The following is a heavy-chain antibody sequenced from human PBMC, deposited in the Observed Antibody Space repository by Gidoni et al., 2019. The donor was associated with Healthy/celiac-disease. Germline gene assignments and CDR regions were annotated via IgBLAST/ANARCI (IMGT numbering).Heavy chain of an antibody. J-gene: IGHJ4*02. CDR2: ISSSSSYT. CDR1: GFPFSDYC. Sequence: QVKLVESGGGLVKPGGSMRLSCAASGFPFSDYCMSWNRQAPGKGLEWVSYISSSSSYTNYADSVKGRFTISRDNAKNSLYLQMNSLRAEDTAVYYCARLVDTAMAIQTYYLDYWGQGTLVTVSS. V-gene: IGHV3-11*06. CDR3: ARLVDTAMAIQTYYLDY. D-gene: IGHD5-18*01.